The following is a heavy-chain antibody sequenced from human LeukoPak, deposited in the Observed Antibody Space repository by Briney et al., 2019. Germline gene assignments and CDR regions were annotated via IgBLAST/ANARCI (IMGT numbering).Heavy chain of an antibody. Sequence: ASVKVSCKASGYSFTDYYINWVRQAPGQGLEWMGWINPNHGGTHYAQKFQGRVTMTRDTSISTAYMELSRLRSDDTAVYYCARTGRAVAVFDYWGQGTLVTVSS. D-gene: IGHD6-19*01. CDR1: GYSFTDYY. CDR3: ARTGRAVAVFDY. J-gene: IGHJ4*02. CDR2: INPNHGGT. V-gene: IGHV1-2*02.